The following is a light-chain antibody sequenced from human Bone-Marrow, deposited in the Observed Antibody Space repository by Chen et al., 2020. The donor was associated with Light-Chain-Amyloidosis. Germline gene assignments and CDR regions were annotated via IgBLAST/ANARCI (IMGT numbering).Light chain of an antibody. J-gene: IGKJ4*01. CDR2: GSS. V-gene: IGKV3-20*01. CDR3: QQYGTSPLT. CDR1: QTISSNY. Sequence: IVLTQSPCPLSSSPGDGANISCRASQTISSNYLTGYQQKFGQAPRLLIYGSSSRATGIPDRFTGSGSGTDFTLTINRLEPEDFAVYYCQQYGTSPLTFGRGTKVEIK.